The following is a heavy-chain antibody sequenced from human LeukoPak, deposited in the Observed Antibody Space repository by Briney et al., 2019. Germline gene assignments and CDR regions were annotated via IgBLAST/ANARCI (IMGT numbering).Heavy chain of an antibody. CDR2: INHSGST. Sequence: PSETLSLTCAVYSGSFSGYYWSWVRQPPGKGLEWIGEINHSGSTNYNPSLKSRVTISVDTSKNQFSLRLSSVTAADTAVYYCARFPSLHAHTMMVDWGQGTLVTVSS. V-gene: IGHV4-34*01. CDR3: ARFPSLHAHTMMVD. J-gene: IGHJ4*02. D-gene: IGHD3-22*01. CDR1: SGSFSGYY.